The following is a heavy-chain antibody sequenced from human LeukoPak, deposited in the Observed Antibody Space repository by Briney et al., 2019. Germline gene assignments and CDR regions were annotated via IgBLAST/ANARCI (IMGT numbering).Heavy chain of an antibody. Sequence: SETLSLTCTVSGGSISSGDYYWSWIRQPPGKGLEWIGYIYHSGSTYYNPSLKSRVTISVDTSKNQFSLKLSSVTAADTAVYYCASLRSSSYYFDYWGQGTLVTVSS. CDR2: IYHSGST. V-gene: IGHV4-30-4*08. J-gene: IGHJ4*02. CDR3: ASLRSSSYYFDY. CDR1: GGSISSGDYY. D-gene: IGHD6-6*01.